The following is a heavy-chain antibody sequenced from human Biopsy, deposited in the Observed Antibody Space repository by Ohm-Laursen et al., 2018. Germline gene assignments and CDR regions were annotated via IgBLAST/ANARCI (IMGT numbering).Heavy chain of an antibody. D-gene: IGHD6-19*01. J-gene: IGHJ3*02. Sequence: SETLSLTCTVSGGSISGSSWSWIRQAPGKGLEWIGYISYSRDTNYNPSLKSRITISVDTSKNQFSLNLTSVTAADTAVYYCAKHGSGWTGDDAFHIWGQGTMVTVSS. CDR2: ISYSRDT. V-gene: IGHV4-59*08. CDR1: GGSISGSS. CDR3: AKHGSGWTGDDAFHI.